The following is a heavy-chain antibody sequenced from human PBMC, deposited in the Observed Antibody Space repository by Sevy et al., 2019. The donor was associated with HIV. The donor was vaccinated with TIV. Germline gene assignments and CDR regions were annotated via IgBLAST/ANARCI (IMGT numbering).Heavy chain of an antibody. D-gene: IGHD3-3*01. V-gene: IGHV3-11*01. J-gene: IGHJ5*02. CDR1: GFRFNGYY. CDR3: ARDPTYYDFWAGYYTGRFDP. CDR2: ISGTGNTK. Sequence: GGSLRLSCVGSGFRFNGYYMNWIRQAPGKGLEWVSYISGTGNTKYYTDSVKGRFTISRDNAKNSLYLEMNSLRVDDTAVYYCARDPTYYDFWAGYYTGRFDPWGQGTLVTVSS.